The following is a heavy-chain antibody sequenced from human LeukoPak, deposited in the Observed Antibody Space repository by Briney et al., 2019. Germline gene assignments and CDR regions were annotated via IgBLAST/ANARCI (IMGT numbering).Heavy chain of an antibody. V-gene: IGHV1-69*01. CDR2: IIPIFGTA. CDR1: GGTFSSYA. Sequence: SVKVSCKASGGTFSSYAISWVRQAPGQGLEWMGGIIPIFGTANYAQKFQGRVTITADESTSTAYMELSSLRSEDTAVYYCARCVVATISLIYYYYDGRDVCGKGTTGTVSS. J-gene: IGHJ6*04. CDR3: ARCVVATISLIYYYYDGRDV. D-gene: IGHD3-9*01.